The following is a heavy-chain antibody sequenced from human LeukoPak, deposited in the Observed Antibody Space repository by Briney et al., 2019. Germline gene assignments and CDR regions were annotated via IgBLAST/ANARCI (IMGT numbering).Heavy chain of an antibody. Sequence: SETLSLTCTVSGGSISRYYWSWIRQSPGKGLEWIGYIYYSGSTDYNPSLKSRVTISVDRSKNQFSLRLGSVTAADTAVYYCARGYNRQSNPFDYWGQGTLVTVSS. CDR1: GGSISRYY. J-gene: IGHJ4*02. D-gene: IGHD1-1*01. V-gene: IGHV4-59*01. CDR2: IYYSGST. CDR3: ARGYNRQSNPFDY.